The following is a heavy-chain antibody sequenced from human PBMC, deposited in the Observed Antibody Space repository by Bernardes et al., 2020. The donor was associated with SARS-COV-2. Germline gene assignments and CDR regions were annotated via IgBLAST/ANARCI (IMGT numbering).Heavy chain of an antibody. J-gene: IGHJ3*02. D-gene: IGHD3-9*01. CDR1: GFTFSNYN. V-gene: IGHV3-21*01. CDR3: ARDDKTWAFDI. CDR2: ITSSSSYI. Sequence: GGSLRLSCAASGFTFSNYNMNWVRQAPGKGLEWVSSITSSSSYIYYSDSVKGRFTISRDNAKKSVYLQVNSLRAEDTAVYYCARDDKTWAFDIWGQGTMVTVCS.